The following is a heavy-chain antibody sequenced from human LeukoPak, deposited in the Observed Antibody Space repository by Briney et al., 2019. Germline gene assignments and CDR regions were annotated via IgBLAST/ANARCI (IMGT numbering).Heavy chain of an antibody. D-gene: IGHD6-19*01. V-gene: IGHV3-30*18. Sequence: GGSLRLSCAASGFSFISYGMHWVRQAPGKGLEWVGVISDDGRRKDYADSVKGRFTISRDNSKNTVYLQMDSLRVEDTAVYYCGKTTTGYSSGRYPGWPVDYWGQGTLVTVSS. CDR1: GFSFISYG. J-gene: IGHJ4*02. CDR3: GKTTTGYSSGRYPGWPVDY. CDR2: ISDDGRRK.